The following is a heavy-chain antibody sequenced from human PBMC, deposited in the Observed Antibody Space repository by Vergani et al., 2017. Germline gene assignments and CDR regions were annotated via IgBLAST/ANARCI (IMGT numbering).Heavy chain of an antibody. CDR2: VFYGGRT. J-gene: IGHJ4*02. Sequence: QMQLQESGPGLVKPSETLSLSCTVSGDSISTSSYAWGWIRQPPGKTLEWIGTVFYGGRTSYNPSLKSRVTLSLDTSKKQISLHLTSVTAADTAVYYCARHISVVRPSSMTAFDYWGQETRVTVSS. CDR3: ARHISVVRPSSMTAFDY. D-gene: IGHD2-21*01. V-gene: IGHV4-39*01. CDR1: GDSISTSSYA.